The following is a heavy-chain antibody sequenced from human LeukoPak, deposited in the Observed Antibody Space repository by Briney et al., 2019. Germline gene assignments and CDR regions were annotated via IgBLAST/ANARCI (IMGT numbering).Heavy chain of an antibody. J-gene: IGHJ4*02. Sequence: SGGSLRLSCAGSGFTFSTYAMSWVRQAPGKGLEWVGFIRSKAYGGTTEYAASVKGRFTISRDDSKSIAYLQMNSLKTEDTAVYYCTRETTPYYWGQGTLVTVSS. CDR1: GFTFSTYA. CDR3: TRETTPYY. D-gene: IGHD4-17*01. CDR2: IRSKAYGGTT. V-gene: IGHV3-49*04.